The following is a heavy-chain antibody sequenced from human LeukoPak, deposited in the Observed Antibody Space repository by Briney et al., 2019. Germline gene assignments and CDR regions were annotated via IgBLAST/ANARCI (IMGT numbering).Heavy chain of an antibody. CDR1: GFTFSSYW. CDR2: INSDGSST. Sequence: GGSLRLSCAASGFTFSSYWMHWVRQAPGKGLVWVSRINSDGSSTSYADSVKGRFTISRDNAKNTLYLQMNSLGAEDTAVYYCARVSSSSGWPKTSAFDYWGQGTLVTVSS. CDR3: ARVSSSSGWPKTSAFDY. D-gene: IGHD6-19*01. J-gene: IGHJ4*02. V-gene: IGHV3-74*01.